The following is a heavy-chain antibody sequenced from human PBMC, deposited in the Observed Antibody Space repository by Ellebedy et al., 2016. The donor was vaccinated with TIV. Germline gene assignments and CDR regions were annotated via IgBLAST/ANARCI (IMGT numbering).Heavy chain of an antibody. J-gene: IGHJ4*02. D-gene: IGHD3-10*01. CDR2: ITCNTGIR. CDR1: GFTFGAYA. V-gene: IGHV3-9*01. CDR3: AKDTGGSGTYFTFDL. Sequence: SLKISCAASGFTFGAYAIPWVRQAPGMGLDWVSGITCNTGIRDYADSVKGRFTISSDNAKNSLDLQMNSLRVEDTALYYCAKDTGGSGTYFTFDLWGRGTLVTVSS.